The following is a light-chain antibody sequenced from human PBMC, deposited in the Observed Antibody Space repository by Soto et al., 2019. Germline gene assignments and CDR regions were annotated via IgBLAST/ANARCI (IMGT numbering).Light chain of an antibody. CDR1: SGHSSYA. J-gene: IGLJ2*01. V-gene: IGLV4-69*01. Sequence: QPVLTQSPSASASLGGSVKLTCTLSSGHSSYAIAWHQQQPEKGPRYLMKLNSDGSHSKGDGIPDRFSGSSSGAERYLTISSLQFEDEADYYCQTWGTGIVVFGGGTKLTVL. CDR3: QTWGTGIVV. CDR2: LNSDGSH.